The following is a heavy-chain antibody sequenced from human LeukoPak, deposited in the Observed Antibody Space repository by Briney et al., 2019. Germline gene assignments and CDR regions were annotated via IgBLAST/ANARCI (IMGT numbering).Heavy chain of an antibody. CDR2: ISSSGSTI. D-gene: IGHD2-2*01. Sequence: GGSLRLSCASAGFSSSDYYTSWIRQAPGKGLEWVSYISSSGSTIYYADSVKGRFTLSRDTIKNSLYLQMNGLRAEDTAVYYCARDGLGCSSTSCPSPFDYWGQGTLVAVSS. V-gene: IGHV3-11*04. CDR1: GFSSSDYY. J-gene: IGHJ4*02. CDR3: ARDGLGCSSTSCPSPFDY.